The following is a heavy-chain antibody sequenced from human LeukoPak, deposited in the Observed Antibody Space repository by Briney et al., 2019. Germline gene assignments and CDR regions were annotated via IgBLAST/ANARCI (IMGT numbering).Heavy chain of an antibody. J-gene: IGHJ4*02. CDR2: MNPNSGNT. Sequence: GASVKVSCKASGYTFTSYDINWVRQATGQGLEWMGWMNPNSGNTGYAQKFQGRVTMTRNTSISTAYMELSSLRSEDTAVYYCARVVRGTRLVSVYYFDYWGQGTLVTVSS. CDR1: GYTFTSYD. V-gene: IGHV1-8*01. D-gene: IGHD6-19*01. CDR3: ARVVRGTRLVSVYYFDY.